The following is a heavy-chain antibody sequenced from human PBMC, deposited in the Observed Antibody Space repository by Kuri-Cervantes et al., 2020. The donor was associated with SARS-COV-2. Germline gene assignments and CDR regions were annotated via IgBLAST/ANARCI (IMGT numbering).Heavy chain of an antibody. CDR2: ISGSGGST. V-gene: IGHV3-23*01. CDR1: GFTVSSNY. CDR3: AKVMITLGGVIVPRGFYFDY. D-gene: IGHD3-16*02. Sequence: GGSLRLSCAASGFTVSSNYMSWVRQAPGKGLEWVSAISGSGGSTYYADSVKGRFTIPRDNSKNTLYLQMNSLRAEDTAVYYCAKVMITLGGVIVPRGFYFDYWGQGTLVTVSS. J-gene: IGHJ4*02.